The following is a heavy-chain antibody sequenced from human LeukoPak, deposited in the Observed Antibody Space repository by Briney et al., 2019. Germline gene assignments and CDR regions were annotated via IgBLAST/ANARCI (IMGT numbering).Heavy chain of an antibody. CDR1: GYTFTSYY. V-gene: IGHV1-46*01. J-gene: IGHJ5*02. Sequence: ASVKVPCKASGYTFTSYYMHWVRQAPGQGLEWMGIINPSGGSTSYAQKFQGRVTMTRDTSTSTVYMELSSLSSEDTAVYYCARGYCSGGSCYDGFDPWGQGTLVTVSS. CDR3: ARGYCSGGSCYDGFDP. D-gene: IGHD2-15*01. CDR2: INPSGGST.